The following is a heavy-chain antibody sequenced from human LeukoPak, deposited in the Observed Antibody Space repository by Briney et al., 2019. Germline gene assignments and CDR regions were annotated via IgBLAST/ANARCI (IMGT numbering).Heavy chain of an antibody. Sequence: PGGSLRLSCAASGFTFSSYAMSWVRQAPGKGLEWVSAISGSAGSTYYADSVKGQFTISRDNSKNTLYLQMNSLRAEDTAVYYCAKRRGLTQPIDYWGQGTLVTVSS. V-gene: IGHV3-23*01. CDR3: AKRRGLTQPIDY. CDR2: ISGSAGST. D-gene: IGHD3-10*01. CDR1: GFTFSSYA. J-gene: IGHJ4*02.